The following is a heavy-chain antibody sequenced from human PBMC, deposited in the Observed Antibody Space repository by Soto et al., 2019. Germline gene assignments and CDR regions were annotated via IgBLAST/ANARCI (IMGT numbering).Heavy chain of an antibody. CDR2: MFPADSDT. J-gene: IGHJ4*02. Sequence: RGESLKSSCNASGYSFTNYWLGWVRQMPGKVLEWMGIMFPADSDTRYSPSFQGHVNISADTSISTDYLHWSSLKASDTAMYYCERLPDTARQHDFWGQGTMVTVSS. CDR1: GYSFTNYW. D-gene: IGHD5-18*01. V-gene: IGHV5-51*01. CDR3: ERLPDTARQHDF.